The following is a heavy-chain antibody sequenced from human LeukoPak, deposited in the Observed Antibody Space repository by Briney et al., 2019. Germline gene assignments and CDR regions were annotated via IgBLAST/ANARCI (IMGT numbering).Heavy chain of an antibody. CDR3: ARESVAVGTRWFDP. J-gene: IGHJ5*02. D-gene: IGHD6-19*01. CDR1: GDSVSSNSAA. V-gene: IGHV6-1*01. CDR2: TYYRSKWYN. Sequence: SQTLSLTCAISGDSVSSNSAAWNWIRQSPSRGLEWLGRTYYRSKWYNDYALYVGSRITINPDTSKNQFSLQLNSVTPEDTAVYYCARESVAVGTRWFDPWGQGVLVSVSS.